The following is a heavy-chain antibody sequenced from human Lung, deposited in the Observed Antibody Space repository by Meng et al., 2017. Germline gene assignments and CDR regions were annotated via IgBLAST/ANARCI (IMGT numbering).Heavy chain of an antibody. CDR1: GFTCNTYA. Sequence: LWVSAGCCVPPGGALRRSCAPSGFTCNTYAMHWVRQAPGKGLEWVSLMSFDGAQIYYSDSVRGRFTISRDNSKNTLYLQMNSLRAEDTAVYYCARDKPPNDVWGRGTLVTVSS. J-gene: IGHJ2*01. V-gene: IGHV3-30*01. CDR3: ARDKPPNDV. CDR2: MSFDGAQI.